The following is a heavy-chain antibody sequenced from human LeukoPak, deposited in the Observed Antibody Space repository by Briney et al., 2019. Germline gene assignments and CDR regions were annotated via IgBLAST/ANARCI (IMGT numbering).Heavy chain of an antibody. V-gene: IGHV3-48*04. Sequence: PGGSLRLSCAASGFTFSSYAMSWVRQAPGKGLEWVSYISSSGSTIYYADSVKGRFTISRDNAKNSLYLQMNSLRAEDTAVYYCARDMGPRVRGVEAFDIWGQGTMVTVSS. CDR2: ISSSGSTI. J-gene: IGHJ3*02. CDR1: GFTFSSYA. D-gene: IGHD3-10*01. CDR3: ARDMGPRVRGVEAFDI.